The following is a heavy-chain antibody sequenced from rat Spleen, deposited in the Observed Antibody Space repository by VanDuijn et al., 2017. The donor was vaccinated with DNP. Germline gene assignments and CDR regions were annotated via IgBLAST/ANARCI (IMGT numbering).Heavy chain of an antibody. CDR3: ARLYSDYYSGDSWFAY. D-gene: IGHD1-1*01. CDR1: GFTFSDYY. V-gene: IGHV5-29*01. J-gene: IGHJ3*01. CDR2: ISYDGSST. Sequence: EVQLVESDGGLVQPGRSLKLSCAASGFTFSDYYMAWVRQAPTKGLEWVATISYDGSSTYYRDSVKGRFTISRDNAKSTLYLQMDSLRSEDTATYYCARLYSDYYSGDSWFAYWGQGTLVTVSA.